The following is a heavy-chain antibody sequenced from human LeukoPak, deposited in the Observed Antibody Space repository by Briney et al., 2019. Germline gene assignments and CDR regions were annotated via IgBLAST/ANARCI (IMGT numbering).Heavy chain of an antibody. J-gene: IGHJ3*02. CDR1: GFNFGSYS. CDR3: ARARGQDTAMVAGAFDI. V-gene: IGHV3-23*01. CDR2: MSADSATT. D-gene: IGHD5-18*01. Sequence: GGSLRLSCAASGFNFGSYSMTWVRQAPGKGLEWVSVMSADSATTFYADSVKGRFTISRDNAKNTVFLQMNSLRAEDTAVYYCARARGQDTAMVAGAFDIWGQGTMVTVSS.